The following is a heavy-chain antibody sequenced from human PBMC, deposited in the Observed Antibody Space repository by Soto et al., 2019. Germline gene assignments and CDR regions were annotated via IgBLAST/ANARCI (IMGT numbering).Heavy chain of an antibody. J-gene: IGHJ4*02. D-gene: IGHD1-7*01. Sequence: PSETLSLTCAVSGDSISSSGCWTWVRQPPGKGLEWIGEILPNGGTNYNPSFKSRVTISVDKSKNNFSLRLNSVTAADTAVYYCASGNHGITGTSDYWRQGTLVTVSS. CDR3: ASGNHGITGTSDY. CDR2: ILPNGGT. CDR1: GDSISSSGC. V-gene: IGHV4-4*02.